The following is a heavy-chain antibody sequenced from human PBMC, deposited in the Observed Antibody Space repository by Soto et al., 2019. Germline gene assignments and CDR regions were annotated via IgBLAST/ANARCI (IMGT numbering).Heavy chain of an antibody. J-gene: IGHJ6*02. CDR1: GFTFSSYS. V-gene: IGHV3-48*02. CDR2: ISSSSTI. CDR3: ARDDTEAHIVVVPAATGMDV. D-gene: IGHD2-2*01. Sequence: GGSLRLSCSASGFTFSSYSMNWVRQAPGKGLEWVSYISSSSTIYYADSVKGRFTISRDNAKNSLYLQMNSLRDEDAAVYYCARDDTEAHIVVVPAATGMDVWGQGTTVTVSS.